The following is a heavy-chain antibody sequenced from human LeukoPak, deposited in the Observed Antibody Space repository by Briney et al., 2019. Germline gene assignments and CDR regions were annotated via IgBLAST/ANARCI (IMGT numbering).Heavy chain of an antibody. CDR2: IYPGDSDT. V-gene: IGHV5-51*01. D-gene: IGHD2-2*01. CDR3: ARRSIVVVPAAKGIYFDY. J-gene: IGHJ4*02. Sequence: GESLKISCKGSGYSFTSYWIGWVRQMPGKGLEWMGIIYPGDSDTRYSPSFQGQVTISADKSISTAYLQWSSLKASDTAMYYCARRSIVVVPAAKGIYFDYWGQGTLVTVPS. CDR1: GYSFTSYW.